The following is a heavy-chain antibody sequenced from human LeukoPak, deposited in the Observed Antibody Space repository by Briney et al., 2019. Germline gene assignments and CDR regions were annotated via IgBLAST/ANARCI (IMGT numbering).Heavy chain of an antibody. CDR2: IRYDGSNK. CDR3: AKGFLGYCSSTSCYKSDYMDV. Sequence: PGGSLRLSCAASGFTFSSYGMHWVRQAPGKGLEWVAFIRYDGSNKYYADSVKGRFTISRDNSKNTLYLLMNSLRAEDTAVYYCAKGFLGYCSSTSCYKSDYMDVWGKGTTVTVSS. D-gene: IGHD2-2*02. V-gene: IGHV3-30*02. CDR1: GFTFSSYG. J-gene: IGHJ6*03.